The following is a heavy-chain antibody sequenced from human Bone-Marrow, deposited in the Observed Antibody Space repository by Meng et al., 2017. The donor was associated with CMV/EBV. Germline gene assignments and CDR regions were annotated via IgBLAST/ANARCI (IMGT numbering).Heavy chain of an antibody. J-gene: IGHJ6*02. CDR1: GFTFSSYA. Sequence: GESLKISCAASGFTFSSYAMSWVRQAPGKGLEWVSAISGSGGSTYYADSVKGRFTISRDNSKNTLYLQMNSLRAEDTAVYYCAKDHRMTNYGMDVWGQGTTVTVSS. V-gene: IGHV3-23*01. D-gene: IGHD2-8*01. CDR2: ISGSGGST. CDR3: AKDHRMTNYGMDV.